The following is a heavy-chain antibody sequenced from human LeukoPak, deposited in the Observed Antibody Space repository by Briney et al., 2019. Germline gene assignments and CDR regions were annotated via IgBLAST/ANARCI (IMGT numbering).Heavy chain of an antibody. CDR1: GYSFTSFW. CDR2: IYPGDFDT. V-gene: IGHV5-51*01. J-gene: IGHJ5*02. D-gene: IGHD6-19*01. CDR3: ARHIRIGAVAGISGWFDP. Sequence: GESLKISCQGSGYSFTSFWIGGVGQMPGKGLEGMGVIYPGDFDTRYSPSFQGQVTISADKSISTAYRQWSSLKASDTGMYYCARHIRIGAVAGISGWFDPWGQGTLVTVSS.